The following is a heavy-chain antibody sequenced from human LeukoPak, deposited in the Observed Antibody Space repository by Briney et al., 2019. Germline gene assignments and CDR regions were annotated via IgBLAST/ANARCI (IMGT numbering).Heavy chain of an antibody. CDR1: GGSSSGFY. V-gene: IGHV4-34*01. CDR3: ASGWEPLD. D-gene: IGHD1-26*01. Sequence: SETLSLTCAVYGGSSSGFYWSWLRQPPGKGLEWIGEINHSGSTNYNASLKSRVTISVDTSKNQFSLKLSSVTAADTAVYYCASGWEPLDWGQGTLVTVSS. J-gene: IGHJ4*02. CDR2: INHSGST.